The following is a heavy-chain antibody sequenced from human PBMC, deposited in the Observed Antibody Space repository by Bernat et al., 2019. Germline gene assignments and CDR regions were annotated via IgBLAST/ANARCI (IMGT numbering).Heavy chain of an antibody. V-gene: IGHV3-53*01. J-gene: IGHJ4*02. Sequence: EVQLVESGGGLIQPGGSLRLSCAASGFTVTNNYMSWVRQAPGKGLEWLSGIYSGGSTYYAAAVKGRFTISRDSSKNTLYLQMNSLRVDDTAVYYCARDRGGCLGYWGQGTLVTVSS. D-gene: IGHD2-15*01. CDR2: IYSGGST. CDR3: ARDRGGCLGY. CDR1: GFTVTNNY.